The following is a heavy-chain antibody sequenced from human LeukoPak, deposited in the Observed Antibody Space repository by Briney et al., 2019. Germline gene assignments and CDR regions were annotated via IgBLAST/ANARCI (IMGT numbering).Heavy chain of an antibody. D-gene: IGHD6-19*01. CDR1: RFTFSSYG. V-gene: IGHV3-33*01. Sequence: PGGSLRLSCAASRFTFSSYGMHWLRPAPGQGLEWVAVVWYDGSNKYYADSVKGRFTISRDNSKSTLYLQMYSLRAADTAVYYCARGSGRDTQWQSQPDYWGQGTLVTVSS. CDR2: VWYDGSNK. J-gene: IGHJ4*02. CDR3: ARGSGRDTQWQSQPDY.